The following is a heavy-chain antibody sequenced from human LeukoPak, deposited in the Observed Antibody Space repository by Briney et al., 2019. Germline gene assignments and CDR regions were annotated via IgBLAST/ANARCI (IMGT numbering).Heavy chain of an antibody. CDR3: AKDRKYCGSASCPYYFDD. CDR1: GFTFTSYA. Sequence: GRSLRLSCPASGFTFTSYAMSWDRQAPGNGLEWVSAISGGGGGTYYADSVKGRFTISRDNSKNTLYLQMNSLRAEDTAVYYCAKDRKYCGSASCPYYFDDWGQGTLVTVSS. CDR2: ISGGGGGT. J-gene: IGHJ4*02. D-gene: IGHD2-2*01. V-gene: IGHV3-23*01.